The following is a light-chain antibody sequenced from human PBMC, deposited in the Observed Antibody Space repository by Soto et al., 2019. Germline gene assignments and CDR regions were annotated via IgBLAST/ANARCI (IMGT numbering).Light chain of an antibody. CDR3: QQYGTAPIT. CDR1: QSVASGH. J-gene: IGKJ5*01. CDR2: DAS. Sequence: EIVLTQSPGTMYLSPGESANFFWRASQSVASGHLAWYQQTPGQAPRLLVRDASSRATGIPDRFSGSASGTDFTLTISRLEPEDSAMYYCQQYGTAPITFGQGTRLEIK. V-gene: IGKV3-20*01.